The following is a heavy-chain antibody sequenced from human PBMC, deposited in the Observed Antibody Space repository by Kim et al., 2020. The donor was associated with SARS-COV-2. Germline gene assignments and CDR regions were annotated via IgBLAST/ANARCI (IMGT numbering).Heavy chain of an antibody. CDR3: AGNVNIAARGPRRETTDY. CDR2: IYYSGST. Sequence: SETLSLTCTVSGGSISSSSYYWGWIRQPPGKGLEWIGSIYYSGSTYYNPSLKSRVTISVDTSKNQFSLKLSSVTAADTAVYYCAGNVNIAARGPRRETTDYWGQGTLVTVSS. D-gene: IGHD6-6*01. CDR1: GGSISSSSYY. J-gene: IGHJ4*02. V-gene: IGHV4-39*01.